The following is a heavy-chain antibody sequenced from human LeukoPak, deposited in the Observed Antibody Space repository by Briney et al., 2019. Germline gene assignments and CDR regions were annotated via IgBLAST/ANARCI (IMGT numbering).Heavy chain of an antibody. D-gene: IGHD2-21*02. V-gene: IGHV1-46*01. CDR2: INPSGGST. CDR3: ARDPAYCGGDCYSEH. J-gene: IGHJ1*01. CDR1: GYTFTSYY. Sequence: ASVKVSCKASGYTFTSYYMHWVRQAPGQGLEWMGIINPSGGSTSYARKFQGRVTMTRDTSTSTVYMELSSLRSEDTAVYYCARDPAYCGGDCYSEHWGQGTLVTVSS.